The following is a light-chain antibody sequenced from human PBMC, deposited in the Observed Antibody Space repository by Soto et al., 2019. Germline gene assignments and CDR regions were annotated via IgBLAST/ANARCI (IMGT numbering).Light chain of an antibody. CDR2: GAS. CDR1: QTVSGN. J-gene: IGKJ1*01. Sequence: EVVMTQSPATLSVSPGERATVSCRASQTVSGNLAWYQQRPGQAPRLLIYGASTRATGIPARFSGSGSGTEFTLTISSLQSEDFAVYYCQQYNNWWTFGQGTKVDIK. CDR3: QQYNNWWT. V-gene: IGKV3-15*01.